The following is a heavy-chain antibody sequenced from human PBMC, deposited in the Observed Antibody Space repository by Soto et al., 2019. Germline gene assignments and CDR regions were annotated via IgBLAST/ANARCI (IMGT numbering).Heavy chain of an antibody. V-gene: IGHV3-23*01. CDR1: GFTFSSYA. J-gene: IGHJ6*02. Sequence: GGSLRLSCAASGFTFSSYAMSWVRQAPGKGLEWVSAISGSGGSTYYADSVKGRFTISRDNSKNTLYLQMNSLRAEDKAVYYCAKDLGYCSGGSCYFSDYYYYYGMDVWGQGTTVTVSS. D-gene: IGHD2-15*01. CDR2: ISGSGGST. CDR3: AKDLGYCSGGSCYFSDYYYYYGMDV.